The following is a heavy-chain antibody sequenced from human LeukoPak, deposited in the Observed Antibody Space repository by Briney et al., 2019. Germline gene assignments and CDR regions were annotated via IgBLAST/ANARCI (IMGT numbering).Heavy chain of an antibody. CDR2: IGPTGSYR. D-gene: IGHD1-14*01. CDR3: ATETNGRHYDY. V-gene: IGHV3-21*06. CDR1: GLTFSTSG. Sequence: GGSLRLSCTASGLTFSTSGFTWVRQAPGNGLDWLASIGPTGSYRYHADSIKGRFTISRDNANNFLYLQMNSLRAEDTAVYYCATETNGRHYDYWGQGTLLTVSS. J-gene: IGHJ4*02.